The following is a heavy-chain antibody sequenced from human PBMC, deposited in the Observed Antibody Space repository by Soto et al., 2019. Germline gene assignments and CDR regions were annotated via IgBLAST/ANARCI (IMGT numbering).Heavy chain of an antibody. CDR1: GGPISSSSYY. J-gene: IGHJ6*02. CDR2: LYYSGST. CDR3: ASPGRRTTFGVVIPNYYYYGMDV. V-gene: IGHV4-39*01. Sequence: SGTLSLPCSVPGGPISSSSYYWGWIRPPPGTGLEWIGSLYYSGSTHYNPSLRSRVTISVDTSKNQFSLKLSSVTAADTAVYYCASPGRRTTFGVVIPNYYYYGMDVWGQGTTVT. D-gene: IGHD3-3*01.